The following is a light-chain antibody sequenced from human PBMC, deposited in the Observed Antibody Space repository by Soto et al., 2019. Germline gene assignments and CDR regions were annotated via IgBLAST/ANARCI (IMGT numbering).Light chain of an antibody. V-gene: IGKV1-5*03. CDR3: QEYNILGT. CDR1: QSISSW. J-gene: IGKJ1*01. Sequence: IQMTQSPSTLSSSLIDIATITCLASQSISSWLDRYQQNPAQAPQLLSYNACSLESGDPLRCSGSGSGTELTITILSLQAVDVASYYWQEYNILGTFGQGTKVDIK. CDR2: NAC.